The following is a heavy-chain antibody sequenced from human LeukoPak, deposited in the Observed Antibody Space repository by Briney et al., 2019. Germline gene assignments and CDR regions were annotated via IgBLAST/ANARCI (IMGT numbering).Heavy chain of an antibody. CDR3: ARQTTQTTGNWFDP. CDR1: GGSISSSSYY. V-gene: IGHV4-39*01. Sequence: SETLSLTCTVSGGSISSSSYYWGWIRQPPGKGLEWIGSIYYSGSTYYNPSLKSRVTISVDTSKNQFSLKLSSVTAADTAVYYCARQTTQTTGNWFDPWGQGTLVPVSS. J-gene: IGHJ5*02. D-gene: IGHD1-1*01. CDR2: IYYSGST.